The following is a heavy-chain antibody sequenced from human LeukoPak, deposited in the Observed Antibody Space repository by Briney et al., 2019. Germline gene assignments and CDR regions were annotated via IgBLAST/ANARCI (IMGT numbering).Heavy chain of an antibody. Sequence: PGGSLRLSCAASGFTSSSYSMNWVRQAPGKGLEWVSSISSSGSYIYYADSVKGRFTISRDNAKNSLYLQMNSLRAEDTAVYYCARVEEAAAFNPWGQGTLVTVSS. CDR1: GFTSSSYS. CDR2: ISSSGSYI. CDR3: ARVEEAAAFNP. V-gene: IGHV3-21*01. J-gene: IGHJ4*02. D-gene: IGHD6-13*01.